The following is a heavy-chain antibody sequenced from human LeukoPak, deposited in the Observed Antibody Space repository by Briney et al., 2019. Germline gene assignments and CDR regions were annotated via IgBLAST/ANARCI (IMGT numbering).Heavy chain of an antibody. CDR3: AKRYYGSGSYYNN. Sequence: GGSLRLSCAASGFTFSDYAMSWVRQAPGKGLEWVSAISGSGDRIYYADSVKGRFTISRDNSKNTLYLQMNSLRAEDTAVYYCAKRYYGSGSYYNNWGQGTLVTVSS. V-gene: IGHV3-23*01. CDR2: ISGSGDRI. J-gene: IGHJ4*02. CDR1: GFTFSDYA. D-gene: IGHD3-10*01.